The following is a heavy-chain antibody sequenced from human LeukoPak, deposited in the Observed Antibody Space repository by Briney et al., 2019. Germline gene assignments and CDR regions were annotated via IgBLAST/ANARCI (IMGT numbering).Heavy chain of an antibody. J-gene: IGHJ3*01. CDR2: INTSGGTI. V-gene: IGHV3-11*04. Sequence: PGGSLRLSCAASGFTFSDYYMNWIRQAPGKGLECLSYINTSGGTIYYADSVKGRLTISRNNAKNSVYLQMNSLRAEDTAVYYCARGPDPVVRGPRRAFDLWGQGTMVTVSS. D-gene: IGHD3-10*01. CDR1: GFTFSDYY. CDR3: ARGPDPVVRGPRRAFDL.